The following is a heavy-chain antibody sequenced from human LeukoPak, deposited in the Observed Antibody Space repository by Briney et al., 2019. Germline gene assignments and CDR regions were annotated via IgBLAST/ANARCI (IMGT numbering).Heavy chain of an antibody. CDR2: FQPGDSHS. V-gene: IGHV5-51*01. CDR3: ARRLLTGGFDI. D-gene: IGHD1-26*01. Sequence: GESLKISCKGSGYSFTSYWIDWVRQVPGKGLEWMGLFQPGDSHSIYSPSFQGQVTFSDDKSISTAYLQWGSPRASDTAMYYCARRLLTGGFDIWGQGTMVTVSS. J-gene: IGHJ3*02. CDR1: GYSFTSYW.